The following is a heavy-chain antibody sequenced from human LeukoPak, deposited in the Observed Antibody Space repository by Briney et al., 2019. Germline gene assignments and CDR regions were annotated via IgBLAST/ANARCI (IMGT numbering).Heavy chain of an antibody. V-gene: IGHV3-74*01. J-gene: IGHJ4*02. CDR3: ARDRGYTQDY. CDR2: INSDGSST. D-gene: IGHD5-12*01. Sequence: TGGALRLSCAASVFTFSIYWVHSVRHAPRKGLVWVSRINSDGSSTSYADSVKGRFTISRDNAKNTLYLQVNSLRAEDTAVYYCARDRGYTQDYWGQGTLVTVSS. CDR1: VFTFSIYW.